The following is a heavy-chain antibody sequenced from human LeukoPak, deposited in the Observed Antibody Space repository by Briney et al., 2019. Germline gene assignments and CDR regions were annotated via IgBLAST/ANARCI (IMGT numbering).Heavy chain of an antibody. J-gene: IGHJ4*02. CDR2: IRYDGSNK. V-gene: IGHV3-30*02. CDR1: GFTFSSYG. Sequence: GGSLRLSCAASGFTFSSYGMHWVRQAPGKGLEWVAFIRYDGSNKYYADSVKGRFTISRDNSKNTLYPQMNSLRAEDTAVYYCAKGSVAWLFFDYWGQGTLVTVSS. D-gene: IGHD5-12*01. CDR3: AKGSVAWLFFDY.